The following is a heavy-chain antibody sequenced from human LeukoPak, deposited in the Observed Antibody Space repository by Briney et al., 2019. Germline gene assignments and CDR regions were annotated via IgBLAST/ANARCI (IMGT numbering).Heavy chain of an antibody. CDR3: ARVTTGGYYNC. CDR1: GGSISSGSYY. V-gene: IGHV4-61*02. CDR2: IYTSGST. Sequence: SQTLSLTCTVSGGSISSGSYYWSWIRQPAGKGLEWIGRIYTSGSTNYNPSLKSRVTISVDTSKNQFSLKLSSVTAADTAVYYCARVTTGGYYNCWGQGTLVTISS. D-gene: IGHD3-22*01. J-gene: IGHJ4*02.